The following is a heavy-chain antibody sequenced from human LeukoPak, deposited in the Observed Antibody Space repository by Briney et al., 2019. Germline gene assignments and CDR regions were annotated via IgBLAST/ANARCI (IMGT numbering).Heavy chain of an antibody. CDR2: IKSDGSST. D-gene: IGHD6-19*01. Sequence: GGSLRLSCAASGFTFSTYWTHWVRQVPGKGLVWVSRIKSDGSSTNYADSVKGRFTISRDNAKNTLYLQMNSLRVEDTALYYCARGTSDWRNAFDIWGQGTMVTVSS. V-gene: IGHV3-74*01. J-gene: IGHJ3*02. CDR3: ARGTSDWRNAFDI. CDR1: GFTFSTYW.